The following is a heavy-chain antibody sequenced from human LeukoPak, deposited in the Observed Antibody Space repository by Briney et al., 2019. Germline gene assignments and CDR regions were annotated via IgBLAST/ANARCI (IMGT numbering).Heavy chain of an antibody. Sequence: ASVKVSCKASGYTFTGYYMHWVRQAPGQGLEWMGWINPNSGGTNYAQKFQGRVTMTRDTSISTAYMELSRLRSDDTAVYYCARDRLVVVPAAIRGYYMDVWGKGTTVSVSS. CDR3: ARDRLVVVPAAIRGYYMDV. D-gene: IGHD2-2*02. J-gene: IGHJ6*03. V-gene: IGHV1-2*02. CDR1: GYTFTGYY. CDR2: INPNSGGT.